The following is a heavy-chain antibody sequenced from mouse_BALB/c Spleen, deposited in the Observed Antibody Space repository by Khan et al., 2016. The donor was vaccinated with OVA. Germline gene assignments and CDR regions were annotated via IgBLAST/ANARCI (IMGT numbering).Heavy chain of an antibody. CDR1: GYMFTSYW. CDR2: INPSSGYN. J-gene: IGHJ3*01. V-gene: IGHV1-7*01. Sequence: QVQLQQSGAELAKPGASVKMSCKASGYMFTSYWMNWVKQRPGQGLEWIGYINPSSGYNENNQKFKDKATLTADKSSGTAYMQLSSLTSEDSAVYYWTRSGYGSLAYWGQGTLVTVSA. D-gene: IGHD1-1*01. CDR3: TRSGYGSLAY.